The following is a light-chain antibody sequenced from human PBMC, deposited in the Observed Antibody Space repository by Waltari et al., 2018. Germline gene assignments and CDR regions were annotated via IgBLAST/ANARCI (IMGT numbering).Light chain of an antibody. CDR2: GAS. CDR1: LGISNS. V-gene: IGKV1-9*01. Sequence: IQLTQSPSSLSTSVGDRVTITCRASLGISNSLAWYQQKPAKAPELLIYGASTLQSGVPSRFSGSGSGTDFTLTISSLQPEDFATYYCQQLNSYPLTFGGGTKVEIK. CDR3: QQLNSYPLT. J-gene: IGKJ4*01.